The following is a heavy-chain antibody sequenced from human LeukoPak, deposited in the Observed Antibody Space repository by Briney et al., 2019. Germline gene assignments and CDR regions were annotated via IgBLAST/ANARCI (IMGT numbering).Heavy chain of an antibody. J-gene: IGHJ4*02. D-gene: IGHD4/OR15-4a*01. CDR2: TYYRSKWYD. V-gene: IGHV6-1*01. CDR3: TRCSYGDSDY. CDR1: GDSVSSNSAA. Sequence: SQTLSLTCAISGDSVSSNSAAWNWIRQSPSRGLEWLGRTYYRSKWYDDYAVSVKGRITINRDTSKNQISLHLTSVTPDDTAVYYCTRCSYGDSDYWGQGTLVTVSS.